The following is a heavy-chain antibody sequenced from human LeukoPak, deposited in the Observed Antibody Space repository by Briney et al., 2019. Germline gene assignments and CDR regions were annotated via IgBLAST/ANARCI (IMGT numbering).Heavy chain of an antibody. V-gene: IGHV3-33*01. J-gene: IGHJ6*02. CDR2: IWYDGSNK. Sequence: GGSLRLSCAASGFTFSSYGMHWVRQAPGKGLEWVAVIWYDGSNKYYADSVKGRFTISRDNSKNTLYLQMNSLRAEDTAVYYCARVEGYCSGGSCYGMDVWGLGTTVTVSS. D-gene: IGHD2-15*01. CDR1: GFTFSSYG. CDR3: ARVEGYCSGGSCYGMDV.